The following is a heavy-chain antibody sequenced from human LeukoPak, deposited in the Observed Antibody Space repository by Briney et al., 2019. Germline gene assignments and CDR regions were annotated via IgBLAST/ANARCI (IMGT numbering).Heavy chain of an antibody. CDR3: ARESRYYDYVWGSYRYRFDY. CDR1: GGSFSGYY. Sequence: KPSETLSLTCAVYGGSFSGYYWSWIRQPPGKGLEWIGEINHSGSTNYNPSLKSRVTISVDTSKNQFSLKLSSVTAADTAVYYCARESRYYDYVWGSYRYRFDYWGQGTLVTVSS. D-gene: IGHD3-16*02. V-gene: IGHV4-34*01. J-gene: IGHJ4*02. CDR2: INHSGST.